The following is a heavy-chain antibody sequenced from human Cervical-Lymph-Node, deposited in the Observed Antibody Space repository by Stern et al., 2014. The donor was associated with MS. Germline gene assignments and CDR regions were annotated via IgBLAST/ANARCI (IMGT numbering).Heavy chain of an antibody. CDR1: GYTFTNFD. CDR2: MNPDTGTT. J-gene: IGHJ4*02. V-gene: IGHV1-8*01. CDR3: ARVVGYNSGQD. D-gene: IGHD5-18*01. Sequence: VQLVESGAEVKKPGASMKVSCETSGYTFTNFDIHWVRQATGQGLEWMGWMNPDTGTTGSAQKFRGSVTMTNKPSQRKGYLELSSLRSGDTAIYYCARVVGYNSGQDWGQGTLISVSS.